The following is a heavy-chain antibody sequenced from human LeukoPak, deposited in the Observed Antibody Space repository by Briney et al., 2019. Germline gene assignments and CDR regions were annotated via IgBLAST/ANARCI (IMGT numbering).Heavy chain of an antibody. CDR1: GYSFTSYW. CDR2: IYPGDSDT. D-gene: IGHD4-11*01. J-gene: IGHJ6*03. V-gene: IGHV5-51*01. Sequence: GESLKISCKGSGYSFTSYWIGWVRHMPGKGLEWMGIIYPGDSDTRYSPSFQGQVTISADKSISTAYLQWSSLKASDTAMYYCARHGYTTVTTDYYYYYMDVWGKGTTVTVSS. CDR3: ARHGYTTVTTDYYYYYMDV.